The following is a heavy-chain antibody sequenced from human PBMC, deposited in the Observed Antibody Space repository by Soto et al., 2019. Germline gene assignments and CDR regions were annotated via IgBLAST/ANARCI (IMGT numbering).Heavy chain of an antibody. CDR1: GFTFSNHI. J-gene: IGHJ4*02. D-gene: IGHD3-10*01. V-gene: IGHV3-30-3*01. Sequence: QVQLVESGGGVVQPGRSLRLSCAASGFTFSNHIMHWVRQAPGKGLEWVAVILDDGNNKYYADSVKGRFTISRDNSKNTLYLQMNSLRTEDTAVYYCARDDEGGSYCDLGHWGQGTLGTVSS. CDR3: ARDDEGGSYCDLGH. CDR2: ILDDGNNK.